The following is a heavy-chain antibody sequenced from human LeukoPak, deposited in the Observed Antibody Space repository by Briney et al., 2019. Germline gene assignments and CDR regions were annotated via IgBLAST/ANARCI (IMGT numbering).Heavy chain of an antibody. CDR3: AKDAAGPEY. D-gene: IGHD6-13*01. V-gene: IGHV3-23*01. CDR2: ISAGGGST. Sequence: GGSLRLSCGVSGLTLSDYSMTWVRQAPGKGLFWVSGISAGGGSTYYADSVKGRFTVSRDNSRSTLYLQMNSLSAEDTAVYYCAKDAAGPEYWGQGTLVTVSS. J-gene: IGHJ4*02. CDR1: GLTLSDYS.